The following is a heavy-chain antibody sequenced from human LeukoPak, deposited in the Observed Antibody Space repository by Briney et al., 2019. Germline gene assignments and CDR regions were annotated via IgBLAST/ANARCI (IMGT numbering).Heavy chain of an antibody. D-gene: IGHD3-3*01. CDR2: FDPEDGET. J-gene: IGHJ4*02. CDR3: ATEGITIFGVALDY. V-gene: IGHV1-24*01. Sequence: SVKVSCKLSVYTLTELSIHWGRQAPGKGVEWRGGFDPEDGETIYAQKFQGSVTITEDTSTDTAYMELSSLRYEDTAVYYCATEGITIFGVALDYWGQGTLVTVS. CDR1: VYTLTELS.